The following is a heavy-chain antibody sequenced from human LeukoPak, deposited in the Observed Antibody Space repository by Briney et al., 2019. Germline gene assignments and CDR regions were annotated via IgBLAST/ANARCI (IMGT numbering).Heavy chain of an antibody. CDR1: GFTFKDYI. J-gene: IGHJ6*03. Sequence: HTGGSLRLSCAASGFTFKDYIMHWVRQAPGKGLEWLSLISRDGSSADYADSVKGRFTISRDNNKNSLYLQMDTVRTEDTAFYYCAKSGYGGYGILAGRGSPYYYYYMDVWGNGTTVTVSS. CDR3: AKSGYGGYGILAGRGSPYYYYYMDV. V-gene: IGHV3-43*01. CDR2: ISRDGSSA. D-gene: IGHD5-12*01.